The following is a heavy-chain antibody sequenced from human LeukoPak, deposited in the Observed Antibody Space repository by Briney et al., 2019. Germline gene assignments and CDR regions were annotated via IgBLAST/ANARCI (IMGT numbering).Heavy chain of an antibody. CDR1: GGTFSSYA. J-gene: IGHJ6*03. CDR3: ARGVLMADYYYYYMDV. CDR2: IIPIFGTA. Sequence: SVKVSCKASGGTFSSYAISWVRQAPGQGLEWMGGIIPIFGTANYAQKFQGRVTITADESTSTAYMELSSLRSEDTAVYYCARGVLMADYYYYYMDVWGKGTTVTISS. V-gene: IGHV1-69*13. D-gene: IGHD5-24*01.